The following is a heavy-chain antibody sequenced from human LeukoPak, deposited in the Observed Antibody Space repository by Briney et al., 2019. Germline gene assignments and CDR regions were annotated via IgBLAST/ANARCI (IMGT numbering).Heavy chain of an antibody. J-gene: IGHJ4*02. D-gene: IGHD6-19*01. V-gene: IGHV4-39*01. CDR3: ARLWEQWLDIDY. CDR2: IYYSGST. Sequence: SETLSLTFSVSGGSISSSSYYWGWIRQAPGKGLERIGSIYYSGSTYYNPSLKSRVTISVDTSKNQFSLKLSSVTAADAAVYYCARLWEQWLDIDYWGQGTLVTVSS. CDR1: GGSISSSSYY.